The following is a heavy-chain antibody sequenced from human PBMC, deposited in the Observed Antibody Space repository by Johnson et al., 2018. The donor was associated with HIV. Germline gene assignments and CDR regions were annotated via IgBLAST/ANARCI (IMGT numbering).Heavy chain of an antibody. D-gene: IGHD3-3*01. Sequence: QVQLVESGGGVVQPGRSLRLSCAASGFTFSSYGMHWVRQAPGKGLEWVAVISYDGSTKYYVDSVKGRFPISRDNSKNTLYLQMNSLRSEDTAVYYCAGVATFGVVISDGFDIWGQGTMVTVSS. CDR3: AGVATFGVVISDGFDI. CDR1: GFTFSSYG. J-gene: IGHJ3*02. CDR2: ISYDGSTK. V-gene: IGHV3-30*03.